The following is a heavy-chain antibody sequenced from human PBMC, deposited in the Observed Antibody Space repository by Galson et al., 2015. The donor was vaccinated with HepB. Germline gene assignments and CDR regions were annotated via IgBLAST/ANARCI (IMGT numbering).Heavy chain of an antibody. D-gene: IGHD3-3*01. Sequence: SETLSLTCTVSGGSISSSSYYWGWIRQPPGKGLEWIGSINYSGSTYYNPSLKSRVTISVDTSKNQFSLKLSSVTAADTAVYYCGRAGRGWVYYDFWSGRNFDYWGQGTLVTVSS. V-gene: IGHV4-39*07. CDR2: INYSGST. CDR3: GRAGRGWVYYDFWSGRNFDY. CDR1: GGSISSSSYY. J-gene: IGHJ4*02.